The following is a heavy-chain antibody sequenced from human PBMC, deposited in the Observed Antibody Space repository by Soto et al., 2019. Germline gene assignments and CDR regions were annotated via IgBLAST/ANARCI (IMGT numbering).Heavy chain of an antibody. CDR1: GDSIRSYY. V-gene: IGHV4-59*07. D-gene: IGHD5-12*01. Sequence: ASDTLSLTCTVSGDSIRSYYWTWIRQPPGKGLELIGYIYYSGSTRYNPSLKSRVTISVDMSKNQFSLKLSSVIAADTAVYYCARAYGGFDNGLDVWGQGTTVTV. CDR2: IYYSGST. J-gene: IGHJ6*02. CDR3: ARAYGGFDNGLDV.